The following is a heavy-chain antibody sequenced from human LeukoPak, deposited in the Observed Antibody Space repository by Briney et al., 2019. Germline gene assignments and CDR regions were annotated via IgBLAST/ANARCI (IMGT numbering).Heavy chain of an antibody. Sequence: GGSLRPACAASGFIFSNYAMHWVRQAPGKGLEYVSAISSKGGSTYYANSVEGRFTISRDNSKNTLYLQMGSLRAEDMAVYYCARDPGRDSADWYFDLWGRGTLVTVSS. V-gene: IGHV3-64*01. J-gene: IGHJ2*01. D-gene: IGHD5-18*01. CDR3: ARDPGRDSADWYFDL. CDR2: ISSKGGST. CDR1: GFIFSNYA.